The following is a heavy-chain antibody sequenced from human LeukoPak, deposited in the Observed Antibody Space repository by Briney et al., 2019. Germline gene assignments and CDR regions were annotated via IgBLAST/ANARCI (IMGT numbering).Heavy chain of an antibody. CDR3: TTDILTGLDAFDI. CDR1: GFTFNNYG. J-gene: IGHJ3*02. D-gene: IGHD3-9*01. Sequence: GGSLRLSCAASGFTFNNYGMNWVRQAPGKGLEWVSVISASGDTTFYADSVKGRFTTSRDNSKNTLYLQMNSPKTEDTAVYYCTTDILTGLDAFDIWGQGTMVTVSS. V-gene: IGHV3-23*01. CDR2: ISASGDTT.